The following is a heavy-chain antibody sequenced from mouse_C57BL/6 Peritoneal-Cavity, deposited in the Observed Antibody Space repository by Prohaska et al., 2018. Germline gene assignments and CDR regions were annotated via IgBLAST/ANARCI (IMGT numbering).Heavy chain of an antibody. CDR2: IYPGSGNT. V-gene: IGHV1-84*01. D-gene: IGHD2-5*01. CDR3: YRNRVYECGNLDWYCAG. J-gene: IGHJ1*01. CDR1: GYTFIDYY. Sequence: QIQLQQSGPELVKPGASVKISCKASGYTFIDYYINWVKQRPGQGLEWIGWIYPGSGNTKYNEKFKGKATLTVDTSYSTAHMQLLSLNSEVFGVKHCYRNRVYECGNLDWYCAGWGSGTTVTVSS.